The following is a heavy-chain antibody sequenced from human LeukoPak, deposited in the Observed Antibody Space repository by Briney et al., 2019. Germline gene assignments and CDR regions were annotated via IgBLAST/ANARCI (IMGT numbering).Heavy chain of an antibody. CDR1: GFTVSSNY. J-gene: IGHJ4*02. CDR3: ARWFDGIYFDY. Sequence: QPGGSLRLSCAASGFTVSSNYMSWVRQAPGKGLEWVSVIYSGGSTYYADSVKGRFTISRDNSKNTLYLQMNSLRAEDTAVYYCARWFDGIYFDYWGQGTLVTVSS. CDR2: IYSGGST. V-gene: IGHV3-53*01. D-gene: IGHD3-10*01.